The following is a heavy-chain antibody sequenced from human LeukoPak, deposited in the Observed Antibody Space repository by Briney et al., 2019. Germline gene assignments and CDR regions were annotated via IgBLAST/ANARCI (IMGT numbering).Heavy chain of an antibody. CDR1: GFTFSSYA. J-gene: IGHJ6*03. CDR3: ARSLRVRGVPDYTDV. CDR2: ISYDGSNK. V-gene: IGHV3-30*14. D-gene: IGHD3-10*01. Sequence: PGGSLRLSCAASGFTFSSYAMHWVRQAPGKGLEWVAVISYDGSNKYYADSVKGRFTISRDNSKNMLYLQMNSLGAEDTAVYYCARSLRVRGVPDYTDVWGKGTTVTISS.